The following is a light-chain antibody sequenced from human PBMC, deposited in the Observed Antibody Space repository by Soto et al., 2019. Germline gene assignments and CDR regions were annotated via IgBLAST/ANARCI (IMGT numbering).Light chain of an antibody. J-gene: IGKJ4*01. V-gene: IGKV4-1*01. Sequence: DIVMTQSPDSLAVSLGERATINCKFSQSVLYSSNNKNYLSWYQQKPGQPPKLLIYWASTRESGVPDRFSGSGSGTDFTLTISSLQAEDVAVYYCQQYYSTPPTFGGGTKVEIK. CDR2: WAS. CDR3: QQYYSTPPT. CDR1: QSVLYSSNNKNY.